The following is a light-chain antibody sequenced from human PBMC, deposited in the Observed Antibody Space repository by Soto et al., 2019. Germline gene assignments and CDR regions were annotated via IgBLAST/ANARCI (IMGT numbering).Light chain of an antibody. CDR2: AAS. J-gene: IGKJ4*01. V-gene: IGKV1D-12*01. CDR3: QHASSFPLT. CDR1: QGINDW. Sequence: DIQMTQSPSSVSASVGDRVIITCRASQGINDWLAWYQQKPGKAPVLLIYAASRLHSGVPSRFSGSGFGTNFTLTISSLQPDDFATYYCQHASSFPLTFGGGTRVEF.